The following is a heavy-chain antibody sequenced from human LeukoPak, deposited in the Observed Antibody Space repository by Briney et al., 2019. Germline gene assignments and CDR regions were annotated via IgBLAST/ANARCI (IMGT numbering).Heavy chain of an antibody. V-gene: IGHV4-59*01. CDR1: GGSISSYY. CDR2: IYYSGST. CDR3: ARGEAHFDY. J-gene: IGHJ4*02. Sequence: SETLSLTCTVSGGSISSYYWSWIRQPPGKGLEWIGYIYYSGSTNYNPSLKSRVTISVDTSKNQFSLKLSSVTAADTAVYYCARGEAHFDYWGQGTLVTVSS.